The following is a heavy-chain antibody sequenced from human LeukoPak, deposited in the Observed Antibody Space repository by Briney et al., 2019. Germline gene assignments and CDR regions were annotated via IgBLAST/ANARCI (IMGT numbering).Heavy chain of an antibody. CDR2: INHIGCT. Sequence: PSETLSLTCAVYGGSFSGYYLSWIRQPPPRGRAWIGEINHIGCTNYNPSLKSRVTISVDTSKNQFSLKLSSVTAADTAVYYCARGVARSSKFHFSYYFDYWGQGTLVTVSS. CDR3: ARGVARSSKFHFSYYFDY. V-gene: IGHV4-34*01. D-gene: IGHD6-6*01. CDR1: GGSFSGYY. J-gene: IGHJ4*02.